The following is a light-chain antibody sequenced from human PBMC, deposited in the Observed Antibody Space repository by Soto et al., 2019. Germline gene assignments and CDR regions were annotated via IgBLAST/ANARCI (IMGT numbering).Light chain of an antibody. CDR3: QQYNNWPPENT. CDR1: QSVSSS. Sequence: EIVMTQSPATLSVSPGERATLSCRASQSVSSSLAWFQQKPGQAPRLLIYGASTRATDIPARFSGSGSGTECTLTISSLQSEDFAVYYCQQYNNWPPENTYGQGTKLEIK. CDR2: GAS. J-gene: IGKJ2*01. V-gene: IGKV3-15*01.